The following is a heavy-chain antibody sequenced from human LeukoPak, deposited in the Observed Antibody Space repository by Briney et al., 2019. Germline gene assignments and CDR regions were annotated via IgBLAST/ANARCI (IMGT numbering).Heavy chain of an antibody. D-gene: IGHD3-22*01. J-gene: IGHJ4*02. CDR3: ARDLEYYYDSSGYYYSD. CDR1: GYTFTGYY. Sequence: ASVNVSCKASGYTFTGYYMHWVRQAPGQGLEWMGWINPNSGGTNYAQKCEGRVTLTRDTSISTAYMELSRMRSDDTAVYYCARDLEYYYDSSGYYYSDWGQGTLVTVSS. V-gene: IGHV1-2*02. CDR2: INPNSGGT.